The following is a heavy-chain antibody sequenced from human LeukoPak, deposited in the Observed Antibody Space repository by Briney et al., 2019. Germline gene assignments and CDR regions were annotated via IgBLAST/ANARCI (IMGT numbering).Heavy chain of an antibody. Sequence: AGSLRLSCAASGFTFDDYGMSWARQAPGKGLEWVFGINWDGGSTGYADSVKGRFTISRDNAKNFLYLQMNSLRAEDTALYYCARTVSSAGWSDDAFDIWGQGTMVTVSS. CDR1: GFTFDDYG. J-gene: IGHJ3*02. CDR2: INWDGGST. CDR3: ARTVSSAGWSDDAFDI. V-gene: IGHV3-20*04. D-gene: IGHD6-19*01.